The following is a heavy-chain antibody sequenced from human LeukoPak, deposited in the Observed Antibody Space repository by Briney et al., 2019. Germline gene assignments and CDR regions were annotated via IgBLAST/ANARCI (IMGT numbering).Heavy chain of an antibody. D-gene: IGHD1-26*01. Sequence: GGSLRLSRAASGFTFSSYAMSWVRQAPGEGLEWVSAISGSGGSTYYADSVKGRFTISRDNSKNSLYLQMNSLRAEDTAVYYCARQVGVDDAFDIWGQGTMVTISS. CDR2: ISGSGGST. CDR1: GFTFSSYA. J-gene: IGHJ3*02. V-gene: IGHV3-23*01. CDR3: ARQVGVDDAFDI.